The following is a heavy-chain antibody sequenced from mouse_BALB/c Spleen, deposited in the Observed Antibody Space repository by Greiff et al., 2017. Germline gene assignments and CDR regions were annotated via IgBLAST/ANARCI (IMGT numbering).Heavy chain of an antibody. J-gene: IGHJ4*01. CDR2: ISSGGSYT. V-gene: IGHV5-6*02. D-gene: IGHD2-14*01. CDR1: GFTFSSYG. Sequence: DVKLVESGGDLVKPGGSLKLSCAASGFTFSSYGMSWVRQTPDKRLEWVATISSGGSYTYYPDSVKGRFTISRDNAKNTLYLQMSSLKSEDTAMYYCARIGTTYWGQGTSVTVSS. CDR3: ARIGTTY.